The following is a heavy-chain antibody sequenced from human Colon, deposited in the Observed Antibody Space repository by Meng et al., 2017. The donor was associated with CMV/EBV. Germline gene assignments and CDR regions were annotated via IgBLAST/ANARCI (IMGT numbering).Heavy chain of an antibody. D-gene: IGHD3-10*01. CDR1: GASISGYY. J-gene: IGHJ3*02. Sequence: ESVPGRGETSDTPSLTCTVSGASISGYYWSWTRQSAGKGLEWIGRVYSSGTTHYSPSLKSRVTMSIDTSWNHFSLRLSSVTAADTAVYYCARGGNYYGSGSHLPNVFDIWGQGTLVTVSS. V-gene: IGHV4-4*07. CDR3: ARGGNYYGSGSHLPNVFDI. CDR2: VYSSGTT.